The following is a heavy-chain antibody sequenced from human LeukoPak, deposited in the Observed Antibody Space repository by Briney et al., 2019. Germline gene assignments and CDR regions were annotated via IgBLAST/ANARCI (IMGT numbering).Heavy chain of an antibody. CDR1: GFSFSSYG. D-gene: IGHD2-21*02. V-gene: IGHV3-33*01. CDR3: VREVCGGDCPFDY. Sequence: GRSLRLSCAASGFSFSSYGMHWVRQAPGKGLEWVAVIWYDGSNKYYADSVKGRFTISRDNSKNTLYLQMNSLRAEDTAVYYCVREVCGGDCPFDYWGQGTLVTVSS. J-gene: IGHJ4*02. CDR2: IWYDGSNK.